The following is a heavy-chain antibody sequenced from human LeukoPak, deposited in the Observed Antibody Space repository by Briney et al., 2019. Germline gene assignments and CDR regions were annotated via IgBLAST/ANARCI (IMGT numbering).Heavy chain of an antibody. V-gene: IGHV3-30*18. D-gene: IGHD2-2*01. CDR3: AKASVPAAIIYYYYMDV. CDR2: ISYDGSNK. Sequence: GGSLRLSCAASGFTFSSYGMHWVRQAPGKGLEWVAVISYDGSNKYYADSVKGRFTISRDNSKNSLYLQMNSLRTEDTALYYCAKASVPAAIIYYYYMDVWGKGTTVTVSS. J-gene: IGHJ6*03. CDR1: GFTFSSYG.